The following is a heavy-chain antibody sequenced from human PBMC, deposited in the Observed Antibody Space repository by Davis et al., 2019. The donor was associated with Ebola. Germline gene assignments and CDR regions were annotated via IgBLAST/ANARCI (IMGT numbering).Heavy chain of an antibody. D-gene: IGHD6-13*01. CDR2: ISAYNGNT. CDR1: GYTFTSYG. V-gene: IGHV1-18*01. CDR3: ARDRSFFPYSSSWYDYYGMDV. Sequence: ASVKVSCKASGYTFTSYGISWVRQAPGQGLEWMGWISAYNGNTNYAQKLQGRVTMTTDTSTSTAYMELRSLRSDDTAVYYCARDRSFFPYSSSWYDYYGMDVWGQGTTVTVSS. J-gene: IGHJ6*02.